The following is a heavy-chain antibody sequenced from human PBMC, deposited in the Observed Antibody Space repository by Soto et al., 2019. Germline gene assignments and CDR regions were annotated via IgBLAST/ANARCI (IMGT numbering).Heavy chain of an antibody. CDR3: ARHEGGEQQLVRPIYHYYGMDV. Sequence: PSETLALTCTVSGGSISSSSYYWGWIRQPPGKGLEWIGSIYYSGSTYYNPSLKSRVTISVDTSKNQFSLKLSSVTAADTAVYYCARHEGGEQQLVRPIYHYYGMDVWGQGTTVTVSS. CDR1: GGSISSSSYY. V-gene: IGHV4-39*01. D-gene: IGHD6-13*01. CDR2: IYYSGST. J-gene: IGHJ6*02.